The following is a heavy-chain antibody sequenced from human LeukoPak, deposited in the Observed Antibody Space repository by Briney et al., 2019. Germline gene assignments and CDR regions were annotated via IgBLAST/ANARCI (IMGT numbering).Heavy chain of an antibody. V-gene: IGHV3-23*01. CDR3: AKDLKWGHPPIVVFDY. CDR2: ISGSGGST. D-gene: IGHD7-27*01. Sequence: GGSLRLSCAASGFTFSSYAMSWVRQAPGKGLEWVSAISGSGGSTYYADSVKGRFTLSRDNSKNTLYLQMNSLRAEDTAVYYCAKDLKWGHPPIVVFDYGGQGTRVTVSS. J-gene: IGHJ4*02. CDR1: GFTFSSYA.